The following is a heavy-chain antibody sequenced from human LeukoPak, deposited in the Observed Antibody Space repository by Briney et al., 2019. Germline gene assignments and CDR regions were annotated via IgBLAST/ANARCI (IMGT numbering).Heavy chain of an antibody. CDR2: IYYSGST. D-gene: IGHD3-9*01. V-gene: IGHV4-39*07. CDR3: AREVGDILAGGSFDY. CDR1: GGSISSSSYY. Sequence: SETLSLTCTVSGGSISSSSYYWGWIRQPPGKGLEWIGSIYYSGSTYYNPSLKSRVTISVDTSKNQFSLKLSSVTAADTAVYYCAREVGDILAGGSFDYWGQGTLVTVSS. J-gene: IGHJ4*02.